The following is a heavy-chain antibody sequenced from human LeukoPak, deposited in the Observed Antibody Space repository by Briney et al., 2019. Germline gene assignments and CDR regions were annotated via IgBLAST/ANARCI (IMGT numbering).Heavy chain of an antibody. Sequence: PSETLSLTCTVSGASISSSSYYWGWIRQPPGKGLEWTGSIYYSGSTYYNPSLKSRVTISVDTSKNQFSLKLSSVTAADTAVYYCARQGEPGGGDFDYWGQGTLVTVSS. V-gene: IGHV4-39*01. CDR2: IYYSGST. CDR3: ARQGEPGGGDFDY. J-gene: IGHJ4*02. D-gene: IGHD3-10*01. CDR1: GASISSSSYY.